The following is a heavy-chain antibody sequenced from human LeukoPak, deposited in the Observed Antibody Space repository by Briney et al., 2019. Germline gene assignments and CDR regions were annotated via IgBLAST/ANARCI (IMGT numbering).Heavy chain of an antibody. J-gene: IGHJ4*02. CDR1: GFTFSSYA. CDR2: ISYDGSNK. V-gene: IGHV3-30-3*01. D-gene: IGHD6-13*01. Sequence: GGSLRLSCAASGFTFSSYAMHWVRQAPGKGLEWAAVISYDGSNKYYADSVKGRFTISRDNSKNTLYLQMNSLRAEDTAVYYCARDLTRQLVRYFDYWGQGTLVTVSS. CDR3: ARDLTRQLVRYFDY.